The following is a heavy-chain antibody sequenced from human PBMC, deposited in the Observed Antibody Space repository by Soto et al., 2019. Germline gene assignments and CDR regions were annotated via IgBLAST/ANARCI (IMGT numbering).Heavy chain of an antibody. CDR2: IYYSGST. J-gene: IGHJ4*02. Sequence: QVQLQESGPGLVKPSETLSLTCTVSGGSINSYYWIWIRQPTGKGLERIGYIYYSGSTNYNSSLECRVTISVDISKNQFAPKLSSVTAADTAVYHCARMYCGNFVYWGQGTLVTVSS. CDR3: ARMYCGNFVY. D-gene: IGHD1-26*01. CDR1: GGSINSYY. V-gene: IGHV4-59*01.